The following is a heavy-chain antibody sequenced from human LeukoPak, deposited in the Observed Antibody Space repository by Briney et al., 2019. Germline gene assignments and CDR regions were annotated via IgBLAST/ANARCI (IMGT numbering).Heavy chain of an antibody. D-gene: IGHD3-10*01. CDR1: GFTFSDSY. J-gene: IGHJ4*02. Sequence: GGSLRLSCAASGFTFSDSYISWVRQPPGKGLEWHSYISSSSSYTNYADSVKGRFTISRDNAKNSLYLQMNSLRAEDTAVYYCAREASLYGSGSRPLDYWGQGTLVTVSS. V-gene: IGHV3-11*06. CDR2: ISSSSSYT. CDR3: AREASLYGSGSRPLDY.